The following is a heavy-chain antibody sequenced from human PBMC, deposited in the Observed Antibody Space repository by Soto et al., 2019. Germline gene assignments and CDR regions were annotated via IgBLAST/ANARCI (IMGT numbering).Heavy chain of an antibody. CDR1: GGSVSCYY. V-gene: IGHV4-59*02. J-gene: IGHJ6*02. CDR3: TRHAIIPKLQYGMDV. CDR2: IFYRGNT. Sequence: SETRSLTWTVSGGSVSCYYWSWIGQPPGKGLEWIGYIFYRGNTLYNPSLQSRVTISVDTSKNQFFLGLTSVTAADTAVYYCTRHAIIPKLQYGMDVWGQGASVTVSS. D-gene: IGHD1-1*01.